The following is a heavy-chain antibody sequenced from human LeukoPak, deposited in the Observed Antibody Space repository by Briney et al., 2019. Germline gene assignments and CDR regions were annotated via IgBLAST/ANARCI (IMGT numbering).Heavy chain of an antibody. CDR3: ARGRNSGSRTYYFDY. Sequence: GASVKVSCKASGYTFTDYYLHWVRQAPGQGLGWLAWISPNSGGTNYAQKLQGRVTLTRDTSISTAYMELSRLRSDDTAVYYCARGRNSGSRTYYFDYWGQGTLVTVSS. CDR2: ISPNSGGT. D-gene: IGHD1-26*01. CDR1: GYTFTDYY. J-gene: IGHJ4*02. V-gene: IGHV1-2*02.